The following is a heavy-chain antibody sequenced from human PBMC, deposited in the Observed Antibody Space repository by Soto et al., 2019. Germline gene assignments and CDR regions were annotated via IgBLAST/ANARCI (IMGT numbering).Heavy chain of an antibody. CDR3: ARYKSNYYYGMDV. D-gene: IGHD1-20*01. Sequence: SETLCLTCTVSGGSISSYYWSWIRQPPGKGLEWIGYIYYSGITNYNPSLKSRVTISVDTSKNQFSLKLSSVTAADTAVYYCARYKSNYYYGMDVWGQGTTVTLSS. J-gene: IGHJ6*02. CDR1: GGSISSYY. V-gene: IGHV4-59*01. CDR2: IYYSGIT.